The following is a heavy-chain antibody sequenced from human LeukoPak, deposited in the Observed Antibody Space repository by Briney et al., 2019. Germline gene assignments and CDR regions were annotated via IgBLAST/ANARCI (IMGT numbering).Heavy chain of an antibody. V-gene: IGHV3-9*01. Sequence: GGSLRLSCAASGFTFDDYAMHWVRQAPGKGLEWVSGISWNSGSIGYADSVKGRFTTSRDNAKNSLYLQMNSLRAEDTAVYYCARDGQYDYVWGSYRERTYLDYWGQGTLVTVSS. CDR2: ISWNSGSI. CDR3: ARDGQYDYVWGSYRERTYLDY. J-gene: IGHJ4*02. D-gene: IGHD3-16*02. CDR1: GFTFDDYA.